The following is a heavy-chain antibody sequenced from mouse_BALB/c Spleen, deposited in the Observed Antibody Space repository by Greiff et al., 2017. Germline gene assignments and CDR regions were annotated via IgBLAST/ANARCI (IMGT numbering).Heavy chain of an antibody. V-gene: IGHV1S56*01. J-gene: IGHJ4*01. CDR1: GYTFTSYY. Sequence: QVQLQQSGPELVKPGASVRISCKASGYTFTSYYIHWVKQRPGQGLEWIGWIYPGNVNTKYNEKFKGKATLTADKSSSTAYMQLSSLTSEDSAVYFCAQGGDYRYDGGAMDYWGQGTSVTVSS. CDR2: IYPGNVNT. CDR3: AQGGDYRYDGGAMDY. D-gene: IGHD2-14*01.